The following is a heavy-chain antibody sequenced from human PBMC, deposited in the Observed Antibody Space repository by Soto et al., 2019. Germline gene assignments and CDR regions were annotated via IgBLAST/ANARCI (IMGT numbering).Heavy chain of an antibody. CDR3: AKDRDADDVGAPIDY. Sequence: GGSLRLSCAASGFTFSSYAMSWVRQAPGKGLEWVSAISGSGGSTYYADSVKGRFTISRDNSKNTLYLQMNSLRAEDTAVYYCAKDRDADDVGAPIDYWGQGTLVTVSS. CDR1: GFTFSSYA. V-gene: IGHV3-23*01. J-gene: IGHJ4*02. CDR2: ISGSGGST. D-gene: IGHD3-10*01.